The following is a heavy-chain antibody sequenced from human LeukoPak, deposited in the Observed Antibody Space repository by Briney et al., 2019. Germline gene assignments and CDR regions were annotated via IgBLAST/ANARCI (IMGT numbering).Heavy chain of an antibody. Sequence: PGGSLRLSCAASGFTFSSFGMHWVRQAPGKGLEWVADIWYNGSNKYYAESVKGRFTISRGNSKNTLYLQMNSLRAEDTAVYYCSRGGYGDYNNWFDPWGQGTLVIVSS. CDR1: GFTFSSFG. D-gene: IGHD4-17*01. J-gene: IGHJ5*02. V-gene: IGHV3-33*01. CDR2: IWYNGSNK. CDR3: SRGGYGDYNNWFDP.